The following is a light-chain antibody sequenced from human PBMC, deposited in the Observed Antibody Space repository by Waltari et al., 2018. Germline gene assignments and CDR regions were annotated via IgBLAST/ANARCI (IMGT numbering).Light chain of an antibody. V-gene: IGKV1-5*03. CDR1: QSISSW. CDR2: KAS. J-gene: IGKJ1*01. CDR3: QQYDSYSGT. Sequence: DIQMTQSPSTLSASVGDRVTITCRASQSISSWLAWYQQKPGKAPKLLIYKASSLESGVPSRFSGSGSGTDFTLTIRSLQPDDFATYYCQQYDSYSGTFGQGTKVEIK.